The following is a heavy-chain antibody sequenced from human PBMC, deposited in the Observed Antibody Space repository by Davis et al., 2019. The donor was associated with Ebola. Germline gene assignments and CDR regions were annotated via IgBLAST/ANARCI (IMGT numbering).Heavy chain of an antibody. Sequence: AASVKVFCKASGYTFTSYGISWVRQAPGQGLEWMGWISAYNGNTNYAQKLQGRVTMTTDTSTSTAYMELRSLRSDDTAVYYCARGLGYDFWSGYHYGMDVWGQGTTVTVSS. V-gene: IGHV1-18*01. CDR1: GYTFTSYG. D-gene: IGHD3-3*01. J-gene: IGHJ6*02. CDR3: ARGLGYDFWSGYHYGMDV. CDR2: ISAYNGNT.